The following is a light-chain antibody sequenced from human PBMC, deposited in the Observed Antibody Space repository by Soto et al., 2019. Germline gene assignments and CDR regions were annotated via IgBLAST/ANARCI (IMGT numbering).Light chain of an antibody. CDR3: SSYSTTSTLV. J-gene: IGLJ1*01. CDR1: SSDVGGNDY. Sequence: QSVLTQPASVSGSPGQSVTISCTGASSDVGGNDYVSWYQQHPGKAPKLILYEVNNRPSGVSNHFSGPKSGNTASLIISGLQADDEADYYCSSYSTTSTLVFGSGTKVTVL. CDR2: EVN. V-gene: IGLV2-14*01.